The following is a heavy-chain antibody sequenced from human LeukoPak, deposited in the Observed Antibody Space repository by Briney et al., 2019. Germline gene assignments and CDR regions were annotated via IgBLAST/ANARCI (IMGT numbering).Heavy chain of an antibody. CDR1: GFTFSSYG. Sequence: PGGSLRLSCAASGFTFSSYGMHWVRQAPGKGLEWVAFIRYDGSNKYYADSVKGRFTISRDNSKNTLYLQMNSLRAEDTAVYYCARRRSITMVRGVMKNWFDPWGQGTLVTVSS. V-gene: IGHV3-30*02. D-gene: IGHD3-10*01. J-gene: IGHJ5*02. CDR3: ARRRSITMVRGVMKNWFDP. CDR2: IRYDGSNK.